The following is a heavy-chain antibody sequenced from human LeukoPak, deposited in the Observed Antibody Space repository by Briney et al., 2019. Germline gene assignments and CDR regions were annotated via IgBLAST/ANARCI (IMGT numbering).Heavy chain of an antibody. CDR1: GGSISSSTYY. CDR2: IYYSGST. V-gene: IGHV4-61*05. CDR3: ARYGMATISAVAFDI. D-gene: IGHD5-24*01. Sequence: SETLSLTCTVSGGSISSSTYYWGWIRQPPGKGLEWIGYIYYSGSTNYNPSLKSRVTMSVDTSKNQFSLKLSSVTAADTAVYYCARYGMATISAVAFDIWGQGTMVTVSS. J-gene: IGHJ3*02.